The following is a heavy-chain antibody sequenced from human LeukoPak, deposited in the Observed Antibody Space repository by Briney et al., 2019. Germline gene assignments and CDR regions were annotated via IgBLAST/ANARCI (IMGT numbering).Heavy chain of an antibody. CDR2: MSYDGSNK. V-gene: IGHV3-30*18. D-gene: IGHD3-16*02. Sequence: SGGSLTLSCAPSGFIFSIYGIHCVPQAPGKGLEWVADMSYDGSNKYYADSVKGLFTISRHNSKNTLYLQMNSLRADDTAVHYCPKGPYTYRPDIFDYWGQGPLVTVSS. J-gene: IGHJ4*02. CDR3: PKGPYTYRPDIFDY. CDR1: GFIFSIYG.